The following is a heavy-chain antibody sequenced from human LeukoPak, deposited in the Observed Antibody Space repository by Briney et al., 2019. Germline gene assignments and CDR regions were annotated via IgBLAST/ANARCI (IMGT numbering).Heavy chain of an antibody. J-gene: IGHJ5*02. V-gene: IGHV4-59*12. CDR1: GGSISSYY. D-gene: IGHD3-3*01. CDR2: IYYSGST. CDR3: AREYYDFWRGFDP. Sequence: SETLSLTCTVSGGSISSYYWSWIRQPPGKGLEWIGYIYYSGSTNYNPSLKSRVTMSVDTSKNQFSLKLSSVTAADTAVYYCAREYYDFWRGFDPWGQGTLVTVSS.